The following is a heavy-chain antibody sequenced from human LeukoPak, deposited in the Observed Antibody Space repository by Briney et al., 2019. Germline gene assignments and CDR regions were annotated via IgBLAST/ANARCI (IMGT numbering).Heavy chain of an antibody. V-gene: IGHV3-21*01. Sequence: GGSLRLSCAASGFTFSSYSMNWVRQAPGKGLEWVSSISSSSSYIYYADSVKGRFTISRDNAKNSLYLQMNSLRAEDTAVYYCARDRGSSGWPPIQYYYYGMDVWGQGTTVTVSS. J-gene: IGHJ6*02. CDR1: GFTFSSYS. D-gene: IGHD6-19*01. CDR3: ARDRGSSGWPPIQYYYYGMDV. CDR2: ISSSSSYI.